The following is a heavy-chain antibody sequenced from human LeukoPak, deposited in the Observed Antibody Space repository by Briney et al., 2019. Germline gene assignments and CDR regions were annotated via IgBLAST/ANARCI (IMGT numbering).Heavy chain of an antibody. CDR3: ARRRTMVRENWFDP. CDR2: IYHSGST. CDR1: GGSISSYY. J-gene: IGHJ5*02. V-gene: IGHV4-59*12. D-gene: IGHD3-10*01. Sequence: SSETLSLTCAVSGGSISSYYWSWIRQPPGKGLEWIGYIYHSGSTNYNPSLKSRVTISVGTSKNQFSLKLSSVTAADTAVYYCARRRTMVRENWFDPWGQGTLVTVSS.